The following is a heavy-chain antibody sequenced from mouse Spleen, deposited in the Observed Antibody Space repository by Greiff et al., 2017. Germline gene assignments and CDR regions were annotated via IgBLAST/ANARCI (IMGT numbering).Heavy chain of an antibody. D-gene: IGHD3-1*01. Sequence: VHVKQSGPELVKPGASVKISCKASGYSFTDYNMNWVKQSNGKSLEWIGVINPNYGTTSYNQKFKDKATLTADKSSSTAYMQLSSLTSEDSAVYYCARSGGLDYFDYWGQGTTLTVSS. CDR3: ARSGGLDYFDY. CDR2: INPNYGTT. CDR1: GYSFTDYN. V-gene: IGHV1-39*01. J-gene: IGHJ2*01.